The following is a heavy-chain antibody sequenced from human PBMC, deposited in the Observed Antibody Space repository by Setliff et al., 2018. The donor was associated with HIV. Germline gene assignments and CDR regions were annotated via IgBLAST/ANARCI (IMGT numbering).Heavy chain of an antibody. CDR1: GFTVTSYS. Sequence: GGSLRLSCVASGFTVTSYSMNWARQTPGRGLEWLSYTGSTSRSIYYADSVKGRFTISRDNAKNSLYLQMNSLRAEDTAVYYCARNTDVDSVYRPFHIWGQGTMVTVSS. CDR3: ARNTDVDSVYRPFHI. J-gene: IGHJ3*02. CDR2: TGSTSRSI. D-gene: IGHD1-26*01. V-gene: IGHV3-48*04.